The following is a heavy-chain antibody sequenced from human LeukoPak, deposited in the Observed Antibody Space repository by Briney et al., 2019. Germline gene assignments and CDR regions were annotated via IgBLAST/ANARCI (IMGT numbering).Heavy chain of an antibody. D-gene: IGHD3-3*01. V-gene: IGHV4-34*01. CDR3: ARQGGTEFNFFWVY. CDR2: INHSGST. J-gene: IGHJ4*02. CDR1: GGSFSGYY. Sequence: SETLSLTCAVYGGSFSGYYWSWIRQPPGKGLEWIGEINHSGSTNYNPSLKSRVTISVDKSKNQFSLKLSSVTAADTAVYYCARQGGTEFNFFWVYWGQGTLVTVSS.